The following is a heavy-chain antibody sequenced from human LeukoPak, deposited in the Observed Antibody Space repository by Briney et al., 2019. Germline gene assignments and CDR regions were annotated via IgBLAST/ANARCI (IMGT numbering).Heavy chain of an antibody. Sequence: GGSLRLSCAASGFTFSNAWMSWVRQAPGKGLEWVGRINTDGSSTSYADSVRGRFTFSRDNAKNTLYLQMNSLRAEDTAVYYCARDLYTLNSWGQGTLVTVSS. J-gene: IGHJ5*02. CDR1: GFTFSNAW. CDR2: INTDGSST. CDR3: ARDLYTLNS. D-gene: IGHD3-16*01. V-gene: IGHV3-74*01.